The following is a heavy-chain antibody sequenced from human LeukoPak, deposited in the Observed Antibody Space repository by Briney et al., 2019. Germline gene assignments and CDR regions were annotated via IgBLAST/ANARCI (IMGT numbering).Heavy chain of an antibody. CDR1: GFTFSNFW. CDR2: IKQDGSEK. J-gene: IGHJ4*02. D-gene: IGHD6-19*01. CDR3: AGGSGWLTEY. Sequence: GGSLRLSCAASGFTFSNFWMNWFRQAPGKGLEWVANIKQDGSEKYYVDSVKGRFTISRDNAKNSPYLQMNSLRAEDTAVYYCAGGSGWLTEYWGQGTLVTVSS. V-gene: IGHV3-7*01.